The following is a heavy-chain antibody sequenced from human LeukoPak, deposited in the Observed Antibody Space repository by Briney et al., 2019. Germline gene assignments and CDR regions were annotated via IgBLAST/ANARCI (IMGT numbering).Heavy chain of an antibody. V-gene: IGHV3-21*01. CDR3: ARDRRGDYGEELCDY. CDR1: GFTFSSYS. CDR2: ISSSSSYI. Sequence: GGSLRLSCAASGFTFSSYSMNWVRQAPGKGLEWVSSISSSSSYIYYADSVKGRFTISRDNAKNSLYLQMNSLRAEDTAVYYCARDRRGDYGEELCDYWGQGTLVTVSS. D-gene: IGHD4-17*01. J-gene: IGHJ4*02.